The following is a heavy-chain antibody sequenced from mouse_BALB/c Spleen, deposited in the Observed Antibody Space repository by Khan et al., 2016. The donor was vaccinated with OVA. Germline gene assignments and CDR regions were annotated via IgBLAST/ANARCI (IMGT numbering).Heavy chain of an antibody. Sequence: VQLQQSGAELVRPGVSVKISCKGSGYTFTDFTMHWVKQSHAMNLEWIGVISTYYGDVTYNQKFKGKATLTVDKSSSTAYMELARLTSEDSAIFYCTRGGGGNRFAYWGQGTLVTVSA. J-gene: IGHJ3*01. V-gene: IGHV1S137*01. CDR3: TRGGGGNRFAY. CDR1: GYTFTDFT. CDR2: ISTYYGDV.